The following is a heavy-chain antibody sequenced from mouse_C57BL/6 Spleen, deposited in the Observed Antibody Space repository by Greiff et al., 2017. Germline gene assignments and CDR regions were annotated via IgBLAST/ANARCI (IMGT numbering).Heavy chain of an antibody. CDR1: GYTFTEYT. D-gene: IGHD2-4*01. J-gene: IGHJ1*03. CDR3: ARHEDKGLYDYGGYFDV. Sequence: QVQLQQSGAELVKPGASVKLSCKASGYTFTEYTIHWVKQRSGQGLEWIGWFYPGSGSITYNEKFKDKATLTADKSSSPVYMELSRLASEDSAVYFCARHEDKGLYDYGGYFDVWGTGTTVTVSS. CDR2: FYPGSGSI. V-gene: IGHV1-62-2*01.